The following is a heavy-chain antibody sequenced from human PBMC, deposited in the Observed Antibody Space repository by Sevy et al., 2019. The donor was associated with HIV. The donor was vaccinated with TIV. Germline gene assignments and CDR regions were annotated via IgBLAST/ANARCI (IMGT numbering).Heavy chain of an antibody. CDR2: IYPGDSDT. CDR3: ARTMNRDGYTTFPLDY. V-gene: IGHV5-51*01. D-gene: IGHD3-22*01. J-gene: IGHJ4*02. CDR1: GYSFTSYW. Sequence: GESLKISCKGSGYSFTSYWIGWVRQMPGKGLEWMGIIYPGDSDTRYCPSFQGQVTISADKSISVAYLQWSSLKASDTAMYYCARTMNRDGYTTFPLDYWGQGTLVTVSS.